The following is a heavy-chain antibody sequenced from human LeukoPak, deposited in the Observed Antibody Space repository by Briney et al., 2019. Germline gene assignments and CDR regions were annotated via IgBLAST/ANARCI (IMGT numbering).Heavy chain of an antibody. D-gene: IGHD3-22*01. CDR3: ACLTTGWFDP. V-gene: IGHV4-39*07. Sequence: KPSETLSLTCTVSGVSISSSSYYWGWIRQPPGKGLEWIGSIYYSGSTYYNPSLKSRVTISVDTSKNQFSLKLSSVTAADTAVYYCACLTTGWFDPWGQGTLVTVSS. CDR2: IYYSGST. CDR1: GVSISSSSYY. J-gene: IGHJ5*02.